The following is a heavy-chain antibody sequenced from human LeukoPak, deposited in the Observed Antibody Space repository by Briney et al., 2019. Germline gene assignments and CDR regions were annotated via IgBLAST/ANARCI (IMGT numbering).Heavy chain of an antibody. Sequence: PGGSLRLSCAASGLTFSIYAMHGVRQAPGKGLEHFSAISNNGGTTYYADSVKGRFTISRDNSKNTLYLQMSSLRAEDTAVYYCAKVLMSARYFDYWVQGTLVTVSS. CDR1: GLTFSIYA. CDR3: AKVLMSARYFDY. J-gene: IGHJ4*02. CDR2: ISNNGGTT. V-gene: IGHV3-64D*06.